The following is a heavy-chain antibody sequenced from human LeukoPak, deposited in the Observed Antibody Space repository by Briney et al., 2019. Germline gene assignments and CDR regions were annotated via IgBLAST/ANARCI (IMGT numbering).Heavy chain of an antibody. D-gene: IGHD3-22*01. CDR2: IYTSGST. J-gene: IGHJ3*02. CDR3: ARDGYDSSGWLSDAFDI. Sequence: SETLSLTGTVSGGSISSYYWSWIRQPAGKGLEWIGRIYTSGSTNYNPSLKSRVTMSVDTSKNQFSLKLSSVTAADTAVYYCARDGYDSSGWLSDAFDIWGQGTMVTVSS. V-gene: IGHV4-4*07. CDR1: GGSISSYY.